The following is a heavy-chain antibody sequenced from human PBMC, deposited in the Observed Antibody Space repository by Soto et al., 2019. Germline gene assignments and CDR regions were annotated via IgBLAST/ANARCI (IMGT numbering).Heavy chain of an antibody. D-gene: IGHD3-3*01. CDR3: AKDPYDFWSGYYIPY. CDR2: VSGSGGST. Sequence: PGGSLRLSCAASGFTFSSYAMSWVRQAPGKGLEWVSAVSGSGGSTYYADSVKGRFTISRDNSKNTLYLQMNSLRAEDTAVYYCAKDPYDFWSGYYIPYWGQGTLVTVSS. V-gene: IGHV3-23*01. J-gene: IGHJ4*02. CDR1: GFTFSSYA.